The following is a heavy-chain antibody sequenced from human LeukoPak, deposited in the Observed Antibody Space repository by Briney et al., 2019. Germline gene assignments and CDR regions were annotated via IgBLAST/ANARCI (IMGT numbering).Heavy chain of an antibody. CDR2: IYTSGSS. CDR3: ARDFILGNAFDI. D-gene: IGHD7-27*01. CDR1: GGSISNYY. Sequence: PSETLSLTCSVSGGSISNYYWSWIRQPPGKGLEWIGRIYTSGSSNYNPSLKSRVTMSVDTSKNQFSLKLSSVTAADTAVYYCARDFILGNAFDIWGQGTMVTVSS. J-gene: IGHJ3*02. V-gene: IGHV4-4*07.